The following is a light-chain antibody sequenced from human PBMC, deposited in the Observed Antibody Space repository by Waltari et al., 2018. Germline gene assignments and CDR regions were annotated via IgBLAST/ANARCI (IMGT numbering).Light chain of an antibody. Sequence: QSVLTQPPSASATPGQRVTISCSGSSPNIGRSYVYWYQQFPGPAPHPLIYTNDQRPSWVPDRFSGSKSGTSASLAISGLRSEDEADYYCAAWDDSLSGHVVFGGGTKLTVL. CDR1: SPNIGRSY. CDR3: AAWDDSLSGHVV. CDR2: TND. J-gene: IGLJ2*01. V-gene: IGLV1-47*02.